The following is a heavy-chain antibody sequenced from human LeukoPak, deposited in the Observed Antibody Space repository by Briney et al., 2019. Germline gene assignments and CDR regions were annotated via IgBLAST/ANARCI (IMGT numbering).Heavy chain of an antibody. J-gene: IGHJ6*02. Sequence: SETLSLTCTVSGGSISNYYWSWIRQPPGKGLEWIGYIYYSGSTHYNPSLKGRVTISVDTSKNQFSLKLSSVTAADTAVYYCARMTITSGGYYYYAMDVWGQGTTVTVSS. D-gene: IGHD3-16*01. CDR3: ARMTITSGGYYYYAMDV. V-gene: IGHV4-59*08. CDR1: GGSISNYY. CDR2: IYYSGST.